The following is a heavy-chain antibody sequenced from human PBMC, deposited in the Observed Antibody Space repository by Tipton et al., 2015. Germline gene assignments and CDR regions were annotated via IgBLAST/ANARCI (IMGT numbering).Heavy chain of an antibody. CDR1: GGSFSGYY. V-gene: IGHV4-34*01. D-gene: IGHD2-15*01. J-gene: IGHJ4*02. Sequence: LRLSCAVYGGSFSGYYWSWIRQPPGKGLEWIGEITHSGSSNYNPPLKSRVTISLDTFKNQFSLNLSSVTAADTAVYYCARGGSLFDHWGQGTLVTVSS. CDR2: ITHSGSS. CDR3: ARGGSLFDH.